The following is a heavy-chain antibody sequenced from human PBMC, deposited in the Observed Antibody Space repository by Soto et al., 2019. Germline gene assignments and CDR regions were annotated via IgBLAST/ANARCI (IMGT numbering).Heavy chain of an antibody. D-gene: IGHD3-10*01. Sequence: GGSLRLSCAASGFTFSSYGMHWVRQAPGKGLEWVAVISYDGSNKYYADSVKGRFTISRDNSKNTLYLQMNSLRAEDTAVYYCAKDEVHGSGSYYPYYYYYGMDVWGQGTTVTVSS. CDR1: GFTFSSYG. CDR2: ISYDGSNK. CDR3: AKDEVHGSGSYYPYYYYYGMDV. V-gene: IGHV3-30*18. J-gene: IGHJ6*02.